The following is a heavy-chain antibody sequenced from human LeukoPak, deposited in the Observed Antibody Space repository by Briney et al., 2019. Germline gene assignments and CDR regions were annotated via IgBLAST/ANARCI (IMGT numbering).Heavy chain of an antibody. D-gene: IGHD3-3*01. CDR2: ISSSSSYI. CDR3: ATHYDFWQPFQGGFDY. J-gene: IGHJ4*02. V-gene: IGHV3-21*01. CDR1: GFTFSSYS. Sequence: GGSLRLSCAASGFTFSSYSMNWVRQAPGKGLEWVSSISSSSSYIYYADSVKGRFTISRDNAKNSLYLQMNSLRAEDTAVYYCATHYDFWQPFQGGFDYWGQGTLVTVSS.